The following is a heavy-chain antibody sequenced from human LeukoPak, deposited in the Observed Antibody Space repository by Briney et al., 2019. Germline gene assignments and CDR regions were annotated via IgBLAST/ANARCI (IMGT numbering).Heavy chain of an antibody. V-gene: IGHV6-1*01. D-gene: IGHD1-26*01. CDR1: RDIDSSNSAA. CDR3: LRERSWFDC. J-gene: IGHJ4*02. Sequence: SQTLSLTCAISRDIDSSNSAAWNWITQSPSRGPECLGRTYYRSKWCSDYAVSVKSRITINPDTSKNQFSLQLNSVTPEDTAVYYCLRERSWFDCWGQGTLVTVSS. CDR2: TYYRSKWCS.